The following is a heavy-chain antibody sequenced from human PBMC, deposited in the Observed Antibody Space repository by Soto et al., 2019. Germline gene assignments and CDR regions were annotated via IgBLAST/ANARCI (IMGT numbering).Heavy chain of an antibody. V-gene: IGHV3-23*01. CDR2: FSGSGGST. CDR1: GFTFSSYA. D-gene: IGHD3-9*01. J-gene: IGHJ4*02. Sequence: EVQLLESGGGLVQPGGSLRLSCAASGFTFSSYAMSWSAQPQGRGLEWASAFSGSGGSTYYPDSVKGRFTISRDNSKNTLYLQMNSLRAEDTAVYYCAKDLGILTGYKDWGQGTLVTVSS. CDR3: AKDLGILTGYKD.